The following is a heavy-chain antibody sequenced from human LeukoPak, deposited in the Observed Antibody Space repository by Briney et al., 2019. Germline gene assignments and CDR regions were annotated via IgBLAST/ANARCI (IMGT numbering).Heavy chain of an antibody. CDR3: VGRVATGSMDV. V-gene: IGHV4-59*02. D-gene: IGHD5-12*01. J-gene: IGHJ6*02. CDR1: GFTVSSNY. Sequence: GSLRLSCAPSGFTVSSNYMSWVRQAPGKGLEWIGYTYVSGSTNYNPSLKSRVTISGDTSKNQLSLRLTSVTAADTAVYYCVGRVATGSMDVWGQGTTVTVSS. CDR2: TYVSGST.